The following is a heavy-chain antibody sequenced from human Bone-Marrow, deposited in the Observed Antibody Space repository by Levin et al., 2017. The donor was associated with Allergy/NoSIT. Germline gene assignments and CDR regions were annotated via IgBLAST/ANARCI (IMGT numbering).Heavy chain of an antibody. J-gene: IGHJ5*02. CDR2: INAGNGNT. CDR3: ARDGGAVIGLGDWFDP. D-gene: IGHD3/OR15-3a*01. CDR1: GYTFTSYA. V-gene: IGHV1-3*01. Sequence: ASVKVSCKASGYTFTSYAMHWVRQAPGQRLEWMGWINAGNGNTKYSQKFQGRVTITRDTSASTAYMELSSLRSEDTAGYYCARDGGAVIGLGDWFDPWGQGTLVTVSS.